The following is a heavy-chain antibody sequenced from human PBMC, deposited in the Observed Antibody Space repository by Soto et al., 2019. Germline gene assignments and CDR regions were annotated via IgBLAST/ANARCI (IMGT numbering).Heavy chain of an antibody. CDR2: IIPILGIT. J-gene: IGHJ4*02. D-gene: IGHD3-22*01. V-gene: IGHV1-69*04. CDR1: GGTFSSYT. CDR3: TTDHHTMIVVVINPFDY. Sequence: SVKVSCKASGGTFSSYTISWVRQAPGQGLEWMGRIIPILGITNYAQKFQGRVTITADKSTSTAYMELSSLRSEDTAVYYCTTDHHTMIVVVINPFDYWGQGTLVTVSS.